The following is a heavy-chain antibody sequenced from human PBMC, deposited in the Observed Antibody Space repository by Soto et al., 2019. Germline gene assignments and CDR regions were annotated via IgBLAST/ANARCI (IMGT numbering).Heavy chain of an antibody. Sequence: VSGGSISSGGYYWSWIRQHPGKGLEWIGYIYYSGTTYYNPSLKSRVTISVDTSKNQFSLKLSSVSAADTALYYCARYSLVVVPAPGFDPWGRGTLVTVSS. J-gene: IGHJ5*02. D-gene: IGHD2-15*01. CDR2: IYYSGTT. V-gene: IGHV4-31*02. CDR1: GGSISSGGYY. CDR3: ARYSLVVVPAPGFDP.